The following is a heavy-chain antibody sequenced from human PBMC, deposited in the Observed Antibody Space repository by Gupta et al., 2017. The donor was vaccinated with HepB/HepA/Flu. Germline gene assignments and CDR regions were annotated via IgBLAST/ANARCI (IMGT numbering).Heavy chain of an antibody. CDR3: AKDISKVYYDSSGYDY. D-gene: IGHD3-22*01. V-gene: IGHV3-23*01. Sequence: EVQLLESGGGLVQPGGSLRLSWAASGFTFSCYAMSWVRQAPGKGLEWVSAISGSGGSTYYADSVKGRFTISRDNSKNTLYLQMNSLRAEDTAVYYCAKDISKVYYDSSGYDYWGQGTLVTVSS. CDR1: GFTFSCYA. J-gene: IGHJ4*02. CDR2: ISGSGGST.